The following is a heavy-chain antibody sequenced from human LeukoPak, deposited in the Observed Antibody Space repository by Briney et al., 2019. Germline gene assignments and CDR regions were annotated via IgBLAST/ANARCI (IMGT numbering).Heavy chain of an antibody. Sequence: SETLSLTCTVSGGSISRRRSYGGGLRQPPGKGLEGIGSLDYRGTTYYNPSLKSRVTMSVETSKNQFSLKLSFVTAADTAVYYCAPHRTFYDSTGFSTGDAFDIWGQGTMVTVSS. CDR1: GGSISRRRSY. D-gene: IGHD3-22*01. J-gene: IGHJ3*02. CDR2: LDYRGTT. CDR3: APHRTFYDSTGFSTGDAFDI. V-gene: IGHV4-39*01.